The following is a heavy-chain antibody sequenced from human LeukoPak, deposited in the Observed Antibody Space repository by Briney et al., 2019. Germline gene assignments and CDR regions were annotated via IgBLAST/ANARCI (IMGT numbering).Heavy chain of an antibody. CDR2: IYYSGST. CDR1: GYSISSGYY. Sequence: KPSETLSLTCTVSGYSISSGYYWGWIRQPPGKGLEWIGSIYYSGSTYYNPSLKSRVTISVDTSKNQFSLKLSSVTAADTAVYYCATLTTTPDYWGQGTLVTVSS. V-gene: IGHV4-38-2*02. D-gene: IGHD1-1*01. J-gene: IGHJ4*02. CDR3: ATLTTTPDY.